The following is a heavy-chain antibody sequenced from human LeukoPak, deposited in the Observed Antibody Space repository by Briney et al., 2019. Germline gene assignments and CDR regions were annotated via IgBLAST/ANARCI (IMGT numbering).Heavy chain of an antibody. V-gene: IGHV3-53*01. CDR1: DFTVSSNY. D-gene: IGHD5-18*01. CDR3: ARVGTAYYDYGMDV. Sequence: GGSLRLSCAVSDFTVSSNYMSWVRQAPGKGLEWVSVIYSGGTAYHADSVKGRFTVSRDNSKNTVYLQMNSLRVEDTAVYYCARVGTAYYDYGMDVWGQGTTVIVSS. CDR2: IYSGGTA. J-gene: IGHJ6*02.